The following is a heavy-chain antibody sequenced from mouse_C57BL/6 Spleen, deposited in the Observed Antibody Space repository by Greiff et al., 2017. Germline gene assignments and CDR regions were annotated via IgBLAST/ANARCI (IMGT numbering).Heavy chain of an antibody. Sequence: VQLQQSGAELVRPGASVTLSCKASGYTFTDYEMHWVKQTPVHGLEWIGAIDPETGGTAYNQKFKGKAILTADKSSSTAYMELRSLTSEDSAVYYCTSGTTTVLDYWGQGTTLTVSS. D-gene: IGHD1-1*01. CDR1: GYTFTDYE. CDR3: TSGTTTVLDY. CDR2: IDPETGGT. J-gene: IGHJ2*01. V-gene: IGHV1-15*01.